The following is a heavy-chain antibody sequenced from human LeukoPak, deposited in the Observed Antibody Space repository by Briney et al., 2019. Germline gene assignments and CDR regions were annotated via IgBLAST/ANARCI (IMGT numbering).Heavy chain of an antibody. CDR1: GYTLTGYY. Sequence: ASVKVSCKASGYTLTGYYMHWVRQATGKGIEWMGGFDPEDGETIYGQKFQGRVTMTEDTSTDTAYMERSSLRSEDTAVYYCATGEVVPAAIPLDYWGQGTLVTVSS. CDR3: ATGEVVPAAIPLDY. D-gene: IGHD2-2*02. CDR2: FDPEDGET. V-gene: IGHV1-24*01. J-gene: IGHJ4*02.